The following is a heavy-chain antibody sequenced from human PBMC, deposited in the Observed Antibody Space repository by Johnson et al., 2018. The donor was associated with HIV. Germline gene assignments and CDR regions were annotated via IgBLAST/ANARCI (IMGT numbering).Heavy chain of an antibody. J-gene: IGHJ3*02. Sequence: QVQLMESGGGVVQPGRSLRLSCAASGFTFSNYAMHWVRQAPGKGLEWVAIISYDGTNDDYADSVKGRFTISRDNSKNTLYLQMNSLRAEDTAVYYCARACRDGYTCDAFDIWGQGTMVTVSS. V-gene: IGHV3-30*14. CDR1: GFTFSNYA. CDR2: ISYDGTND. D-gene: IGHD5-24*01. CDR3: ARACRDGYTCDAFDI.